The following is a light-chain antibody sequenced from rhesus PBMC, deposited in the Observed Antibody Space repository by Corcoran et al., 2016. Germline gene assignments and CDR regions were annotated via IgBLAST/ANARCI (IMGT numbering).Light chain of an antibody. V-gene: IGKV3-40*03. CDR1: ESVGSY. Sequence: IVMTQSPATLSLSPGETATLSCRASESVGSYVAWYQTKPGQVPKLLVHSAYFRATGIPDRLSGSGSGTEFTLTISSLEPEDVGVYHCQQYNNLLFTFGPGTKLDIK. J-gene: IGKJ3*01. CDR3: QQYNNLLFT. CDR2: SAY.